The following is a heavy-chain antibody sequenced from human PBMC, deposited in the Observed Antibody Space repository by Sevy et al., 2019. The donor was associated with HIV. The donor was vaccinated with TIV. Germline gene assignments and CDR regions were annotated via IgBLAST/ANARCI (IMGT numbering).Heavy chain of an antibody. CDR2: ISGSGGST. Sequence: GGSLRLSCAASGFTFSSYAMSWVRQAPGKGLEWVSAISGSGGSTYYADSVKGRFTISRDNSKNTLYLQMNSLRAEDTAVYYCAKNGEGFREFLYHYDYWGQGTLVTVSS. J-gene: IGHJ4*02. V-gene: IGHV3-23*01. CDR3: AKNGEGFREFLYHYDY. D-gene: IGHD3-10*01. CDR1: GFTFSSYA.